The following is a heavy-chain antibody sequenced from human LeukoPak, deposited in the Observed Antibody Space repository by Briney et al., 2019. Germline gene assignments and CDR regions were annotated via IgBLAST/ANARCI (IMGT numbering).Heavy chain of an antibody. J-gene: IGHJ4*02. V-gene: IGHV3-9*01. CDR3: ARNKGWELPAELDS. Sequence: PGRSLRLSCAASGFTFDDYAMHWVRQAPGKGLEWVSGISWNSGSIGYADSVKGRFTISRDNAKNSLYLQMNSLRAEDTAVYYCARNKGWELPAELDSWGQGTLVTVSS. CDR2: ISWNSGSI. D-gene: IGHD2-15*01. CDR1: GFTFDDYA.